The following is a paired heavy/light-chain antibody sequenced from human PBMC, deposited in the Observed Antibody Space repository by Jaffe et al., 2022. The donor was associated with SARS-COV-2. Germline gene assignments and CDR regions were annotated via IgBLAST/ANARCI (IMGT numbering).Light chain of an antibody. CDR3: QQYYTTPRT. CDR1: QSVLYNSNNKNY. J-gene: IGKJ1*01. V-gene: IGKV4-1*01. CDR2: WAS. Sequence: DIVMTQSPDSLAVSLGERATINCKSSQSVLYNSNNKNYLAWYQQKPGQPPKLLIYWASTRESGVPDRFSGSGSGTEFTLTISSLQAEDVAVYYCQQYYTTPRTFGQGTKVEIK.
Heavy chain of an antibody. CDR3: ANGPGGQWQDH. CDR2: INPSDGSA. Sequence: QVQLVQSGAEVKKPGASVKISCKASGYTFTTNYMHWVRQAPGQGLEWMAIINPSDGSASYAQKFQGRVTMTSDTSTSTVYMEVSSLTSEDTAVYYCANGPGGQWQDHWGQGTLVTVSS. CDR1: GYTFTTNY. V-gene: IGHV1-46*01. J-gene: IGHJ4*02. D-gene: IGHD6-19*01.